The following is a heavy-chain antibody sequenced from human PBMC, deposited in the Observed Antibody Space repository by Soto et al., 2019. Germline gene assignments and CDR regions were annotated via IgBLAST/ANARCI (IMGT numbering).Heavy chain of an antibody. CDR3: AKDHPLWFGVSLY. Sequence: PGESLKISCAASGFTFSSYAMSWVRQAPGKGLEWVSAISGSGGSTYYADSVKGRFTISRDNSKNTLYLQMSSLRAEDTAVYYCAKDHPLWFGVSLYWGQGTLVTVSS. J-gene: IGHJ4*02. CDR1: GFTFSSYA. CDR2: ISGSGGST. V-gene: IGHV3-23*01. D-gene: IGHD3-10*01.